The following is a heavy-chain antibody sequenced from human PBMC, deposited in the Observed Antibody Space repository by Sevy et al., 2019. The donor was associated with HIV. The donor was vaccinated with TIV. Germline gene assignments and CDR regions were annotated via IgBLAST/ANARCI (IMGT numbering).Heavy chain of an antibody. J-gene: IGHJ6*02. CDR3: AREVHFYSSGFSAGMDV. D-gene: IGHD3-10*01. V-gene: IGHV4-59*11. CDR2: FYLSGSA. CDR1: GVSISSHF. Sequence: SGTLSLTCSVSGVSISSHFWSWIRQPPGKGLEWIGYFYLSGSANYHPSLKSRVTISGNTSKNQSSLKLNSVTAADTAVYYCAREVHFYSSGFSAGMDVWGQGTTVTVSS.